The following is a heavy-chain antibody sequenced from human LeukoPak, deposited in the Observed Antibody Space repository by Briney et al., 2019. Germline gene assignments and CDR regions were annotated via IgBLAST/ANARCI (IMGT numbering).Heavy chain of an antibody. Sequence: SGGSLRLSCTGFGFTFGDHAMSWVRQAPGKGLEWVPVIYSGGSTYYADSVKGRFTISRDNSKNTLYLQMNSLRAEDTAVYYCARADFSSSWSLGYWGQGTLVTVSS. J-gene: IGHJ4*02. CDR3: ARADFSSSWSLGY. D-gene: IGHD6-13*01. V-gene: IGHV3-53*01. CDR2: IYSGGST. CDR1: GFTFGDHA.